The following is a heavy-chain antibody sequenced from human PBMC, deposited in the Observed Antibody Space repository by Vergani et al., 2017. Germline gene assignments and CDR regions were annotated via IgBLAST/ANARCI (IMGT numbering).Heavy chain of an antibody. D-gene: IGHD3-9*01. J-gene: IGHJ6*02. CDR1: GYTFTSYG. V-gene: IGHV1-18*01. CDR3: ARDGFYDILTGYYLYYYGMDV. CDR2: ISAYNGNT. Sequence: QVQLVQSGAEVKKPGASVKVSCKASGYTFTSYGISWVRQAPGQGLEWMGWISAYNGNTNYAQKLQGRVTMTTDTSTSTAYMELRSLGSDDTAVYYCARDGFYDILTGYYLYYYGMDVWGQGTTVTVSS.